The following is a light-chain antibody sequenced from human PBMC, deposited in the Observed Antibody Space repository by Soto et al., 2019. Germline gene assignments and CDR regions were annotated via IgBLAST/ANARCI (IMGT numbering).Light chain of an antibody. J-gene: IGLJ2*01. CDR3: SSYAGSNRVV. Sequence: QSALTQPPSLSGTPGQRVTISCSGSTSNIAGNTVHWYQHLPETAPKLLIYIDDQRPSGVPDRLAGPKSGTSASLAISGLQSEDWADYSCSSYAGSNRVVFGGGTKLTVL. CDR1: TSNIAGNT. CDR2: IDD. V-gene: IGLV1-44*01.